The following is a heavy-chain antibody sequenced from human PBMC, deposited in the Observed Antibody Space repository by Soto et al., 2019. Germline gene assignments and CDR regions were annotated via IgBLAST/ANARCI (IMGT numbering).Heavy chain of an antibody. J-gene: IGHJ4*02. V-gene: IGHV3-7*01. CDR3: AGRLAARPRKYYFDY. CDR1: GFTFSSYW. CDR2: IKQDGSEK. D-gene: IGHD6-6*01. Sequence: PGGSLRLSCAASGFTFSSYWMSWVRQAPGKGLEWVANIKQDGSEKYYVDSVKGRFTISRDNAKNSLYLQMNSLRAEDTAVYYCAGRLAARPRKYYFDYWGQGNLVTVSS.